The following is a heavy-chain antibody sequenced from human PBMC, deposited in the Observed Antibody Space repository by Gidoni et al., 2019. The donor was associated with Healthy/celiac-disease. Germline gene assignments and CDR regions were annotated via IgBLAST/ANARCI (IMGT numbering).Heavy chain of an antibody. D-gene: IGHD3-3*01. Sequence: QVQLVQSGAEVQKPGASVKVSCKASGSTLTGYYMPWVRQAPGQGLERMGWINPNSGGTNYAQKFQGRVTMTRDTSISTAYMELSRLRSDDTAVYYCARELWFLEPGGYYYYYYGMDVWGQGTTVTVSS. J-gene: IGHJ6*02. CDR3: ARELWFLEPGGYYYYYYGMDV. CDR1: GSTLTGYY. V-gene: IGHV1-2*02. CDR2: INPNSGGT.